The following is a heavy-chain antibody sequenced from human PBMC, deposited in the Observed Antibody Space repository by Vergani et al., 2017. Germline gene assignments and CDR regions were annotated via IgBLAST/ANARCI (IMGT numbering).Heavy chain of an antibody. D-gene: IGHD6-13*01. Sequence: EEKLVESGGGLVQPGRSLRLSCEASGFRFDEYAMHWVRRVPGKGLEWVSGVSWNSETIRYADSVKGRFTISRDNAKSSLYLQMDSLRPEDTALYYCAKDHMSSSWYTRLFDYWGQGTLVTVSS. CDR3: AKDHMSSSWYTRLFDY. CDR1: GFRFDEYA. V-gene: IGHV3-9*01. J-gene: IGHJ4*02. CDR2: VSWNSETI.